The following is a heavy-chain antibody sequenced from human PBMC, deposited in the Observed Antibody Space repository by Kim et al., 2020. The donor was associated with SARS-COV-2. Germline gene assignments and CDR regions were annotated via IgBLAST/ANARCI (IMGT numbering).Heavy chain of an antibody. CDR1: GFTFSSYS. D-gene: IGHD3-9*01. V-gene: IGHV3-48*02. J-gene: IGHJ4*02. Sequence: GGSLRLSCAASGFTFSSYSMNWVRQAPGKGLEWVSYISSSSSTIYYADSVKGRFTISRDNAKNSLYLQMNSLRDEDTAVYYCARDLSLREFDILTGYDYWGQGTLVTVSS. CDR2: ISSSSSTI. CDR3: ARDLSLREFDILTGYDY.